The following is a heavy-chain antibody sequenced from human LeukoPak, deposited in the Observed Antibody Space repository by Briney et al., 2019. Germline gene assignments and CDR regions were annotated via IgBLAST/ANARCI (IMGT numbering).Heavy chain of an antibody. D-gene: IGHD2-2*01. CDR2: FDPEDGET. V-gene: IGHV1-24*01. Sequence: ASVKVSCKVSGYTLTELSMHWVRQAPGKGLEWMGGFDPEDGETIYAQKFQGRVTMTRDTSISTAYMELSRLRSDDTAFYYCARIRYCGGISCYYIAYWGQGTLVTVSA. CDR1: GYTLTELS. J-gene: IGHJ4*02. CDR3: ARIRYCGGISCYYIAY.